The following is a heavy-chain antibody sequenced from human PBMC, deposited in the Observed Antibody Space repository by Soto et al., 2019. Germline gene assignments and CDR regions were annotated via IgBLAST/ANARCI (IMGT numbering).Heavy chain of an antibody. Sequence: GGSMRLSCAASGFTFSSYSMHWVRQAPGKGLEWVSSISSSSSYIYYADSVKGRFTISRDNAKNSLYLQMNSLRAEDTAVYYCARDGTGSLYDYWGQGTLVTVSS. CDR1: GFTFSSYS. V-gene: IGHV3-21*01. J-gene: IGHJ4*02. CDR3: ARDGTGSLYDY. D-gene: IGHD1-26*01. CDR2: ISSSSSYI.